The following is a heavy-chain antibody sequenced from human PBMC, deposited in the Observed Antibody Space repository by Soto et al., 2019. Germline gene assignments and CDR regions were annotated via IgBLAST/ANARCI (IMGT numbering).Heavy chain of an antibody. J-gene: IGHJ6*02. V-gene: IGHV4-31*03. CDR1: GGSISSGGYY. CDR3: ARDHRFGVFYYGMDV. D-gene: IGHD3-16*01. Sequence: QVQLQESGPGLVKPSQTLSLTCTVSGGSISSGGYYWSWIRQHPGKGLEWIGYIYYSGSTYYNPSLKSRVTLSVDTSKNQFSLKLSSVTAADTAVYYCARDHRFGVFYYGMDVWGQGTTVTVSS. CDR2: IYYSGST.